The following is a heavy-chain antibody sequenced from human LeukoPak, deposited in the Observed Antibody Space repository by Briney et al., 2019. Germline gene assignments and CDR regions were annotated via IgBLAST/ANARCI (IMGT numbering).Heavy chain of an antibody. V-gene: IGHV4-59*01. Sequence: SETLSLTCTVSGGSISSYYWSWIRQPPGKGLEWIGYIYYSGSTNYNPSLKSRVTISVDTSKNQFSLKLSSVTAADTAVYYCARAEYYFDYWGQGTLVTVSS. J-gene: IGHJ4*02. CDR1: GGSISSYY. CDR2: IYYSGST. D-gene: IGHD3-10*01. CDR3: ARAEYYFDY.